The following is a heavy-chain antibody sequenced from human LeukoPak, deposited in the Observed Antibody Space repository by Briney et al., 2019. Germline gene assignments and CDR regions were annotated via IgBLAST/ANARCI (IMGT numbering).Heavy chain of an antibody. CDR2: IIPIFGTA. CDR1: GGTFSSHA. V-gene: IGHV1-69*13. CDR3: ARDAWLVGTTNLYYFDY. J-gene: IGHJ4*02. D-gene: IGHD1-26*01. Sequence: SVKVSCKASGGTFSSHAISWVRQAPGQGLEWMGGIIPIFGTANYAQKFQGRVTITADESTSTAYMELSSLRSEDTAVYYCARDAWLVGTTNLYYFDYWGQGTLVTVSS.